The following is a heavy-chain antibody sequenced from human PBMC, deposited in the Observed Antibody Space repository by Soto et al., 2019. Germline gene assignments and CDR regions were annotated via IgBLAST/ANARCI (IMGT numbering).Heavy chain of an antibody. V-gene: IGHV1-8*01. J-gene: IGHJ6*03. Sequence: QVQLVQSGAEVKKPGASVKVSCKASGYTFISYDINWVRQATGQGLEWMGSLNPNSGNTVYAQKFQGRVTVTRNTSITTAYMELSSLRSDDTAVYYCARGMKCRTSTIPALWSVSYYYKMDVWGEGTTVTVSS. CDR1: GYTFISYD. CDR3: ARGMKCRTSTIPALWSVSYYYKMDV. CDR2: LNPNSGNT. D-gene: IGHD2-2*01.